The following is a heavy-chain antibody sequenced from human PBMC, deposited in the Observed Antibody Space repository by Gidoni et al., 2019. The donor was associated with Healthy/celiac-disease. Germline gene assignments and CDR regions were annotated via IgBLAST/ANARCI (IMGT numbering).Heavy chain of an antibody. CDR1: GGTFSSYA. V-gene: IGHV1-69*01. CDR2: IIPIFGTA. D-gene: IGHD2-15*01. CDR3: ASGDLANVVVVAANNWYFDL. J-gene: IGHJ2*01. Sequence: QVQLVQSGAEVKKPGSSVKVSCKASGGTFSSYAISWVRQAPGQGLEWMGGIIPIFGTANYAQKFQGRVTITADESTSTAYMELSSLRSEDTAVYYCASGDLANVVVVAANNWYFDLWGRGTLVTVSS.